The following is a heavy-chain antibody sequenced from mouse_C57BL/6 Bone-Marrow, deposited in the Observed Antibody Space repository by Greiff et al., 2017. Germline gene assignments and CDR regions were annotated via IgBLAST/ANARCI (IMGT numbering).Heavy chain of an antibody. V-gene: IGHV1-69*01. J-gene: IGHJ2*01. CDR2: IDPSDSYT. D-gene: IGHD2-1*01. Sequence: QVHVKQPGAELVMPGASVKLSCKASGYTFTSYWMHWVKQRPGQGLEWIGEIDPSDSYTNYNQKFKGKSTLTVDKPSSTAYMQLSSLTSEDSAVYYCASQARSTFYFDYWGQGTTLTVSS. CDR1: GYTFTSYW. CDR3: ASQARSTFYFDY.